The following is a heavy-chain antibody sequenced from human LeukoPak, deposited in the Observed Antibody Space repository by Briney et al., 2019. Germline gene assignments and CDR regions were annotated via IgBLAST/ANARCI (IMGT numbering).Heavy chain of an antibody. Sequence: GASVKVSCKASGYTFTSYYMHWARQAPGQGLEWMGIINPSGGSTSYAQKFQGRVTMTRDTSTSAVYMELSSLRSEDTAVYYCAREGYSGYDWAYYFDYWGQGTLVTVSS. CDR1: GYTFTSYY. V-gene: IGHV1-46*01. D-gene: IGHD5-12*01. CDR2: INPSGGST. J-gene: IGHJ4*02. CDR3: AREGYSGYDWAYYFDY.